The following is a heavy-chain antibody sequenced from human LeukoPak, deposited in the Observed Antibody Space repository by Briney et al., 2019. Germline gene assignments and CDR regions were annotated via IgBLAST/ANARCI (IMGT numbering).Heavy chain of an antibody. CDR3: ARSVGGATLDY. Sequence: GGSLRLSCAASGFTFSSYAMHWVRQAPGKGLEWVAIISYDGSNKYYADSVKGRFTISRDNSKNTLYLQMNSLRAEDMAVYYCARSVGGATLDYWGQGILVTVSS. CDR2: ISYDGSNK. CDR1: GFTFSSYA. D-gene: IGHD1-26*01. J-gene: IGHJ4*02. V-gene: IGHV3-30*04.